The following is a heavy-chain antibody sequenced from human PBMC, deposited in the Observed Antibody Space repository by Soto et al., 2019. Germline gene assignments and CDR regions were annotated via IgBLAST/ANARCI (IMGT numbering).Heavy chain of an antibody. CDR2: IYWDDDK. V-gene: IGHV2-5*02. D-gene: IGHD3-22*01. Sequence: GSGPTLVNPTQTLTLTCTFSGFSLSTSGVGVGWIRQPPGKALEWLALIYWDDDKRYSPSLKSRLTITKDTSKNQVVLTMTNMDPVDTATYYCAHKGLLYYYDSSGYYPPELYFQHWGQGTLVTVSS. CDR1: GFSLSTSGVG. J-gene: IGHJ1*01. CDR3: AHKGLLYYYDSSGYYPPELYFQH.